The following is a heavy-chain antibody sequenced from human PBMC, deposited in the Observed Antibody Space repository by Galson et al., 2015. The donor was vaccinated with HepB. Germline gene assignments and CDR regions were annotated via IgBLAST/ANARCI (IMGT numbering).Heavy chain of an antibody. D-gene: IGHD3-10*01. V-gene: IGHV3-7*03. CDR2: INADGSEK. Sequence: SLRLSCAASDFTFSNYWMNWGGQAPGKGLAWVANINADGSEKSYVASLKGRFPISRGNAKNSLYLQMDSLRAEDTAVYYCARRISLVRGIITRPDYYYGMDVWGQGTAVTVAS. CDR1: DFTFSNYW. CDR3: ARRISLVRGIITRPDYYYGMDV. J-gene: IGHJ6*02.